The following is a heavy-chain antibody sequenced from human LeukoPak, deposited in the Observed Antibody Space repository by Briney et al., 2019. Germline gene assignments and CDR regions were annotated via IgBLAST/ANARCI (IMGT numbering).Heavy chain of an antibody. CDR3: ARVFGQQLAFDP. D-gene: IGHD6-13*01. CDR2: ISSSSSYI. J-gene: IGHJ5*02. V-gene: IGHV3-21*01. CDR1: GFTFSSYS. Sequence: GGSLRLSCAASGFTFSSYSMNWVRQAPGKGLEGVSSISSSSSYIYYADSVKGRFTISRDNAKNSLYLQMNSLRAEDTAVYYCARVFGQQLAFDPWGQGTLVTVSS.